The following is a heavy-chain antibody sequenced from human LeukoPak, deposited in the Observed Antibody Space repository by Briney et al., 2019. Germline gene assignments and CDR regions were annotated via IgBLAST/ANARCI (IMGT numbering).Heavy chain of an antibody. D-gene: IGHD6-13*01. CDR3: VNSIAEAGTDAWYSDL. CDR1: GFSFISYA. Sequence: GSSQRLSWSATGFSFISYAMHSARHPARQGLEYVSAISSYGRSTYYADSVKGRFTITRDNSKNTLYLQMSSLRADGTALYYCVNSIAEAGTDAWYSDLWGRGTLVTVSS. CDR2: ISSYGRST. J-gene: IGHJ2*01. V-gene: IGHV3-64D*06.